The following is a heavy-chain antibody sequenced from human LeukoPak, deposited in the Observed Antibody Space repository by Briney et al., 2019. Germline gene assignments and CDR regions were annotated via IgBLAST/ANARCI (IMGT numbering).Heavy chain of an antibody. V-gene: IGHV1-8*01. Sequence: ASVKVSCKASGYTFTSYDINWVRQATGQGLEWMGWMNPNSGNTGNAQKFQGRVTMTRNTSISTAYMELSSLRSEDTAVYYCARRRSGYSSGWYRRKGWFDPWGQGTLVTVSS. CDR2: MNPNSGNT. J-gene: IGHJ5*02. CDR1: GYTFTSYD. D-gene: IGHD6-19*01. CDR3: ARRRSGYSSGWYRRKGWFDP.